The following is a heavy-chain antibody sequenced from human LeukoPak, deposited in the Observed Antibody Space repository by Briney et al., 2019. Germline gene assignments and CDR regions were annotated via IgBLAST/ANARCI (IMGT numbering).Heavy chain of an antibody. D-gene: IGHD6-13*01. CDR3: AIRAAAGRTWFDA. CDR2: IIPIFGTA. Sequence: ASVKVSCKASGCTFSSYAISWVRQAPGQGLEWMGGIIPIFGTANYAQKFQGRVTITTDESTSTAYMELSSLRSEDTAVYYCAIRAAAGRTWFDAWGQGTLVTVSS. CDR1: GCTFSSYA. J-gene: IGHJ5*02. V-gene: IGHV1-69*05.